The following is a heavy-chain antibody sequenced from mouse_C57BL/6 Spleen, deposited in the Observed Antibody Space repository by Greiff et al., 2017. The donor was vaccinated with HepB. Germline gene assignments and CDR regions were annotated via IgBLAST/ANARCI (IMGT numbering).Heavy chain of an antibody. V-gene: IGHV1-59*01. CDR3: ASHYYGSSWFAY. D-gene: IGHD1-1*01. CDR1: GYTFTSYW. J-gene: IGHJ3*01. CDR2: LDPSDSYT. Sequence: QVQLQQPGAELVRPGNSVKLSCKASGYTFTSYWMHWVKQRPGQGLEWIGVLDPSDSYTNYNQKFKGKATLTVDTSASTAYMQLSSLTSEDSAVYYCASHYYGSSWFAYWGQGTLVTVSA.